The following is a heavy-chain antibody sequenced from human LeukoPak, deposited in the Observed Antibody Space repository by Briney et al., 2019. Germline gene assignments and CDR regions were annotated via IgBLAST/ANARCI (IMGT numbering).Heavy chain of an antibody. V-gene: IGHV3-30*01. CDR3: ARAPYYDSSGYYDY. J-gene: IGHJ4*02. CDR1: GFSFSTYA. D-gene: IGHD3-22*01. CDR2: ISYDGSNK. Sequence: PGRSLRLSCAASGFSFSTYAMHWVRQAPGKGLEWVAVISYDGSNKNYADSVKGRFTISRNNSKNTLYLQMNSLRAEDTAVYYCARAPYYDSSGYYDYWGQGTLVTVS.